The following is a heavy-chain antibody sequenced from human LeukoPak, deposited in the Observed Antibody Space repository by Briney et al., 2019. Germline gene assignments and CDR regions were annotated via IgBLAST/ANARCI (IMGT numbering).Heavy chain of an antibody. D-gene: IGHD2-15*01. V-gene: IGHV3-30*18. CDR3: AKDDAGLPDY. CDR1: GYTFINYG. J-gene: IGHJ4*02. Sequence: PGGSLRLSCAASGYTFINYGMHWVRQAPGKGPEWVAVISYDGSKVFYGDFVKGRFTISRDDSKDTVYLQMNSLRVEDRAVYYCAKDDAGLPDYXXXGTLVTVSS. CDR2: ISYDGSKV.